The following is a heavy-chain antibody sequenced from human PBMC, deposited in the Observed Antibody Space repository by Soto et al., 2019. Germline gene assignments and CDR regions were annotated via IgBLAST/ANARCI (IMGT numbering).Heavy chain of an antibody. V-gene: IGHV4-59*01. CDR2: IYYSGST. CDR3: ARGKVRATRNDAFDI. D-gene: IGHD1-26*01. J-gene: IGHJ3*02. Sequence: SETLSLTCTVSGGSISSYYWSWIRQPPGKGLEWIGYIYYSGSTNYNPSLKSRVTISVDTSKNQFPRKLSSVTAADTAVYYCARGKVRATRNDAFDIWGQGTMVTVSS. CDR1: GGSISSYY.